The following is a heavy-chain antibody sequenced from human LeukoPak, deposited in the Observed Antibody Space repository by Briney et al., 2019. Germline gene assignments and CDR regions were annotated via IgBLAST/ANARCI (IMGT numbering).Heavy chain of an antibody. CDR2: IIPILGIA. D-gene: IGHD3-9*01. CDR3: ARRDYDILTGLTNRAFDI. V-gene: IGHV1-69*04. Sequence: ASVKVSCKASGGTLSSYAISWVRQAPGQGLEWMGRIIPILGIANYAQKFQGRVTITADKSTSTAYMELSSLRSEDTAVYYCARRDYDILTGLTNRAFDIWGQGTMVTVSS. CDR1: GGTLSSYA. J-gene: IGHJ3*02.